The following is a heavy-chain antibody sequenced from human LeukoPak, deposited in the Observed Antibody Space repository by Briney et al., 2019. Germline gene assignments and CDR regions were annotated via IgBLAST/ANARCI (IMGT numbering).Heavy chain of an antibody. Sequence: PSETLSLTCAVSDASVSGSNYYWGWIRQPPGTGLEWIGNIYSSGSTYYNASLQSRVTISIDTSKNQFSLRLNSVTAADTAMYFCAKSGGYGLIDYWGQGTRVIVSS. J-gene: IGHJ4*02. V-gene: IGHV4-39*01. CDR2: IYSSGST. CDR1: DASVSGSNYY. D-gene: IGHD1-26*01. CDR3: AKSGGYGLIDY.